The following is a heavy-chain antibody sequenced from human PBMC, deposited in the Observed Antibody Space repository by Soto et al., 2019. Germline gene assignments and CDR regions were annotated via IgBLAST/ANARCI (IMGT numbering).Heavy chain of an antibody. Sequence: SETLSLTCTVSGGSISSGGYYWSWIRQHPGKGLEWIGYIYYSGSTYYNPSLKSRVTISVDTSKNQFSLKLSSVTAADTAVYYCARGEAGFLEWHNWFDPWGQGTLVTVSS. J-gene: IGHJ5*02. CDR3: ARGEAGFLEWHNWFDP. V-gene: IGHV4-31*03. D-gene: IGHD3-3*01. CDR1: GGSISSGGYY. CDR2: IYYSGST.